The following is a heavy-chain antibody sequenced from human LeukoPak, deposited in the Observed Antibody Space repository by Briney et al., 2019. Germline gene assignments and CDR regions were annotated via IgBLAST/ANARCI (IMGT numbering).Heavy chain of an antibody. D-gene: IGHD6-19*01. CDR1: GASISSGSYY. J-gene: IGHJ4*02. CDR3: ARLQWLSTPFFDY. V-gene: IGHV4-61*02. Sequence: SETLSLTCTVSGASISSGSYYWSWIRQPAGKGLEWIGRVYTSGSTNYNPSLKSRVNISLDTPKNQFSLKLNSVTAADTAVYFCARLQWLSTPFFDYWGQGTLVTVSS. CDR2: VYTSGST.